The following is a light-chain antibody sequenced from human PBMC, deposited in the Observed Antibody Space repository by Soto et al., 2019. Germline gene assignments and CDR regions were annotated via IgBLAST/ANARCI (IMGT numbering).Light chain of an antibody. CDR1: SSNIGAGYD. V-gene: IGLV1-40*01. CDR2: GNT. CDR3: QSYDISLGVAVV. Sequence: QSVLTQPPSVSGAPGQRVTISCTGSSSNIGAGYDVQWYQQLPGAAPRLLIFGNTNRPSGVPDRFSGSRSGTSASLAISGSGAGDGAVFSSQSYDISLGVAVVFGGGTKVTAL. J-gene: IGLJ2*01.